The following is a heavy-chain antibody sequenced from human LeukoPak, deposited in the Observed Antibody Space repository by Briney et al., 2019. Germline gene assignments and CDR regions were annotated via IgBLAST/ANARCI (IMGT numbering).Heavy chain of an antibody. CDR3: ARGVSGTMDY. J-gene: IGHJ4*02. Sequence: SQTLSLTCAISGDSVSSNSATWNWIRQSPSRGLEWLGRTYYGSKWYHDYTVSVKSRISINADTFKNQFSLQLNSVTPEDTAVYYCARGVSGTMDYWGQGTQVTVSS. V-gene: IGHV6-1*01. CDR2: TYYGSKWYH. CDR1: GDSVSSNSAT. D-gene: IGHD6-19*01.